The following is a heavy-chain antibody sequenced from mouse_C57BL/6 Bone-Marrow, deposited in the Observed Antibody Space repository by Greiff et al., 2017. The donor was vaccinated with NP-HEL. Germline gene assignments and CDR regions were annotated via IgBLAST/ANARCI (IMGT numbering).Heavy chain of an antibody. Sequence: QVQLQQPGAELVKPGASVKLSCKASGYTFTSYWMHWVKQRPGQGLEWIGMIHPNSGSTNYNEKFKSKATLTVDTSSSTAYMQLSSLTSEDSAVYYCAVLRHYAMDYWGQGTSVTVSS. CDR1: GYTFTSYW. D-gene: IGHD1-2*01. J-gene: IGHJ4*01. CDR3: AVLRHYAMDY. V-gene: IGHV1-64*01. CDR2: IHPNSGST.